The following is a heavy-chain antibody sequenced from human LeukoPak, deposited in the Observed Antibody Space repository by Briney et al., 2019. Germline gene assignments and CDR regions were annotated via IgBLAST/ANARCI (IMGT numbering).Heavy chain of an antibody. J-gene: IGHJ5*02. CDR1: GYSFTSYW. D-gene: IGHD6-6*01. CDR2: IYPGDSDT. CDR3: ARQVLYSSSRNWFDP. Sequence: GESLKISCKGSGYSFTSYWIGWVRQMPGKGLEWMGIIYPGDSDTKYSPSFQGQVTISADKSISTAYLQWSSLKASDTAMYYCARQVLYSSSRNWFDPWGQGTLVTVSS. V-gene: IGHV5-51*01.